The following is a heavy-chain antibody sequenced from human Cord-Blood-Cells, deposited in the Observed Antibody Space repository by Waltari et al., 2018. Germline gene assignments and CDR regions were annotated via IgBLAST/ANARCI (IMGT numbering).Heavy chain of an antibody. J-gene: IGHJ6*02. V-gene: IGHV2-70*01. CDR1: GFPLSPSGMR. D-gene: IGHD6-6*01. Sequence: QVTLRESGPALVKPTQTLTLTCTFSGFPLSPSGMRVSWIRQPPGKALEWLALIDWDDDKYYSTSLKTRLTISKDTSKNQVVLTMTNMDPVDTATYYCARIVRYSSSYYYYGMDVWGQGTTVTVSS. CDR2: IDWDDDK. CDR3: ARIVRYSSSYYYYGMDV.